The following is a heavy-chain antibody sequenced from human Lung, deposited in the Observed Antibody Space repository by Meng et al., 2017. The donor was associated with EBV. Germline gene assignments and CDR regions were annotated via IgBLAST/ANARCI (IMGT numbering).Heavy chain of an antibody. CDR1: GGSISSTGYY. CDR3: ARDSPVGGGHPPNCFDP. V-gene: IGHV4-31*03. CDR2: IYFSGST. J-gene: IGHJ5*02. Sequence: QGQLQEAVPGPVKPSPTLSLTCTVSGGSISSTGYYWSWIRQHPGKGLEWIGYIYFSGSTYYNPSLKSRITISVDTSNNQFSLKLSSVTAADTAVYYCARDSPVGGGHPPNCFDPWGQGTLVTVSS. D-gene: IGHD3-3*01.